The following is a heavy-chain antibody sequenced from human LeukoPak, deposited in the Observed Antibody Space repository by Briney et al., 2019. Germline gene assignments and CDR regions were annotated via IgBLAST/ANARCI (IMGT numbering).Heavy chain of an antibody. CDR2: INHSGST. J-gene: IGHJ4*02. D-gene: IGHD6-13*01. Sequence: KTSETLSLTCAVYGGSFSGYYWSWIRQPPGKGLEWIGEINHSGSTNYNPSLKSRVTFSVDKSKNQFSLKLSSVTAADTAVYYCARDVGSRSPGYWGQGTLVTVSS. CDR1: GGSFSGYY. CDR3: ARDVGSRSPGY. V-gene: IGHV4-34*01.